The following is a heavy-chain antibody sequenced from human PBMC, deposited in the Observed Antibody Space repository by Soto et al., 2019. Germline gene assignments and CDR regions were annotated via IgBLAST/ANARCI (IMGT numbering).Heavy chain of an antibody. CDR1: GGSISSYY. D-gene: IGHD2-2*01. CDR3: ARGSGVVVPAAPPYNWFDP. CDR2: IYYSGST. Sequence: QVQLQESGPGLVKPSETLSLTCTVSGGSISSYYWSWIRQPPGKGLEWIGYIYYSGSTNYNPSLKSRDTISVDTPQNQFSLKLSSVTAADTAVYYRARGSGVVVPAAPPYNWFDPWGQGTLVTVSS. V-gene: IGHV4-59*01. J-gene: IGHJ5*02.